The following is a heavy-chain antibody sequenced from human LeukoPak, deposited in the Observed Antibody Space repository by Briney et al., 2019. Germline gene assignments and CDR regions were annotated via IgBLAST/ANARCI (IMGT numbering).Heavy chain of an antibody. D-gene: IGHD3-3*01. CDR2: ISSSSSYT. CDR3: ASTIFGVVTHDAFDI. V-gene: IGHV3-11*06. J-gene: IGHJ3*02. CDR1: GFTFSDYY. Sequence: KTGGSLRLSCAASGFTFSDYYMSWIHQAPGKGLEWVSYISSSSSYTNYADSVKGRFTISRDNAKNSLYLQMNSLRAEDTAVYYCASTIFGVVTHDAFDIWGQGTMVTVSS.